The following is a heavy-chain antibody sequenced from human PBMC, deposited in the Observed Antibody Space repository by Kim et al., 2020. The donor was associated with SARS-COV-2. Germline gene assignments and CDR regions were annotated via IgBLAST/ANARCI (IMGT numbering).Heavy chain of an antibody. D-gene: IGHD2-15*01. J-gene: IGHJ4*02. V-gene: IGHV3-30*01. Sequence: ADSVKGRFTITRDNSKNTLYLQMNSVRAEDTAVYYCASELEVVDSSLIDYWGQGTLVTVSS. CDR3: ASELEVVDSSLIDY.